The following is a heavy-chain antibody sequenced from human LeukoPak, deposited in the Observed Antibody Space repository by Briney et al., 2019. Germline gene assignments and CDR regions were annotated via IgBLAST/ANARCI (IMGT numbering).Heavy chain of an antibody. CDR2: ISGSGGST. CDR3: AEPGNDERNDY. V-gene: IGHV3-23*01. Sequence: GRSLRLSCAASGFTFSSYAMSWVRQAPGKGLEWVSAISGSGGSTYYADSVKGRFTISRDNSNNTLYLQMNSLRAEDTAVYYCAEPGNDERNDYWGQGTLVTVSS. J-gene: IGHJ4*02. CDR1: GFTFSSYA. D-gene: IGHD1-1*01.